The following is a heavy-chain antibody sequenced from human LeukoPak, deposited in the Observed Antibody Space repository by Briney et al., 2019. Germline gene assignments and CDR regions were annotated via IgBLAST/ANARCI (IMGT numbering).Heavy chain of an antibody. CDR3: AKGAAAGIFGVPSGY. Sequence: GGSLRLSCAASGFIFSSYAMSWVRQAPGKGLEWVSGISGSGGSTYYADSVKGRFTISRDNSKNTLYLQMNSLRPEDTAVYYCAKGAAAGIFGVPSGYWGQGTLVTVSS. D-gene: IGHD6-13*01. CDR1: GFIFSSYA. V-gene: IGHV3-23*01. J-gene: IGHJ4*02. CDR2: ISGSGGST.